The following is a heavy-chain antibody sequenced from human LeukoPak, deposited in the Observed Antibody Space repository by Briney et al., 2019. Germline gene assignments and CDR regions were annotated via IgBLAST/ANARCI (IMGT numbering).Heavy chain of an antibody. CDR1: GFTFSSYA. V-gene: IGHV3-23*01. CDR3: ARGVLRFLEWLDYYYYMDV. CDR2: ISGSGGST. Sequence: GGSLRLSCAASGFTFSSYAMSWFRQAPGKGLEWVSAISGSGGSTYYADSVKGRFTISRDNSKNTLYLQMNSLRAEDTAVYYCARGVLRFLEWLDYYYYMDVWGKGTTVTVSS. D-gene: IGHD3-3*01. J-gene: IGHJ6*03.